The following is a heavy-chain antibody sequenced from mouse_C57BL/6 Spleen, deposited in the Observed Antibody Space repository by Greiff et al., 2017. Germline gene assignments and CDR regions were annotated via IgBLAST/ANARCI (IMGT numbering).Heavy chain of an antibody. CDR3: ARYGNYPY. Sequence: DVHLVESGGGLVKPGGSLKLSCAASGFTFSDYGMHWVRQAPEKGLEWVAYISSGSSTIYYADTVKGRFTISRDNAKNTLCLQMTSLRSEDTAMYYCARYGNYPYWGQGTLVTVSA. CDR2: ISSGSSTI. J-gene: IGHJ3*01. D-gene: IGHD2-1*01. V-gene: IGHV5-17*01. CDR1: GFTFSDYG.